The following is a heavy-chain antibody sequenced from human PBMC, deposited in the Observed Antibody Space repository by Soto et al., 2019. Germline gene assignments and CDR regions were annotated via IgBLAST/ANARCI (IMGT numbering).Heavy chain of an antibody. CDR3: ARLVARYGRSTGRFDP. J-gene: IGHJ5*02. Sequence: QLQLQESGPGLVKPSETLSLTCTVSGGSITSTRYYWVWIRQPPGKGLDWIGSIYYGGSTYYNPSLKTRFTISVDKSKSQCSLGLSSVTAADTAVYFCARLVARYGRSTGRFDPWGQGTLVTVSS. V-gene: IGHV4-39*01. D-gene: IGHD5-12*01. CDR1: GGSITSTRYY. CDR2: IYYGGST.